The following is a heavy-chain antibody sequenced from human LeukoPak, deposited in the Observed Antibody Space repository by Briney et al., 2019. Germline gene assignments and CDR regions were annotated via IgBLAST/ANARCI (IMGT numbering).Heavy chain of an antibody. V-gene: IGHV4-59*01. D-gene: IGHD6-6*01. CDR3: AREVGYSSSSFDY. CDR1: GGSISSYY. Sequence: PSETLSLTCTVSGGSISSYYWSWIRQPPGKGLEWIGYIYYSGSTNYNPSLKSRVTISVDTSENQFSLKLSSVTAADTAVYYCAREVGYSSSSFDYWGQGTLVTVSS. J-gene: IGHJ4*02. CDR2: IYYSGST.